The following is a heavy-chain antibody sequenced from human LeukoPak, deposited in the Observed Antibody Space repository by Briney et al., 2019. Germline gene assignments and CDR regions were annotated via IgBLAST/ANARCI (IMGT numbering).Heavy chain of an antibody. CDR2: MNPNSGNT. D-gene: IGHD3-9*01. CDR3: ARGAYYYDILTGYYY. CDR1: GYAFTSYD. J-gene: IGHJ4*02. Sequence: ASVKVSCKASGYAFTSYDINWVRQATGQGLECMGWMNPNSGNTGYAQKFQGRVTMTRNTSISTAYMELSSLRSEDTAVYYCARGAYYYDILTGYYYWSQGTLVTVSS. V-gene: IGHV1-8*01.